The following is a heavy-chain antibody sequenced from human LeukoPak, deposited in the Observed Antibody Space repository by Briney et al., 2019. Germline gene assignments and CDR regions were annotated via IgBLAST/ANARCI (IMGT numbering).Heavy chain of an antibody. D-gene: IGHD5-18*01. CDR3: ARYWQDTAMAWEY. CDR2: ISYDGSNK. V-gene: IGHV3-30-3*01. J-gene: IGHJ4*02. Sequence: GRSLRLPCAASGFTFSGYAMQWVRQAPGKGLEWVAVISYDGSNKYYADSVKGRFTISRDNAKNSLYLQMNSLRAEDTAVYYCARYWQDTAMAWEYWGQGTLVTVSS. CDR1: GFTFSGYA.